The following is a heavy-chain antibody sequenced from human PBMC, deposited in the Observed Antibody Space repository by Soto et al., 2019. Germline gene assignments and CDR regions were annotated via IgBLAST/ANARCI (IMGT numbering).Heavy chain of an antibody. CDR3: ASRTSGWYFDY. D-gene: IGHD6-19*01. J-gene: IGHJ4*02. CDR1: GSTFSSYP. Sequence: EVQLLESGGCMVQPGGSLRLSVTAPGSTFSSYPRNWARQAQGRGLEWVSVISGSGGSTYYADSVKGRFTISRDNSKNKLYLQMYSLRAEDTAVYYCASRTSGWYFDYWGQGTLVTVSS. CDR2: ISGSGGST. V-gene: IGHV3-23*01.